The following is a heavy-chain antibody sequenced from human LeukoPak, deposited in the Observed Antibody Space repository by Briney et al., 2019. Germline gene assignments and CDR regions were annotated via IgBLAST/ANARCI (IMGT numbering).Heavy chain of an antibody. CDR3: ARDHPSRGYYRPYYGMDV. CDR1: GGSVSSGSYY. Sequence: SETLSLTCTVSGGSVSSGSYYWSWIRQPPGKGLEWIGYIYYSGSTNYNPSLKSRVTISVDTSENQFSLKLSSVTAADTAVYYCARDHPSRGYYRPYYGMDVWGKGTTVTVSS. J-gene: IGHJ6*04. V-gene: IGHV4-61*01. D-gene: IGHD3-3*01. CDR2: IYYSGST.